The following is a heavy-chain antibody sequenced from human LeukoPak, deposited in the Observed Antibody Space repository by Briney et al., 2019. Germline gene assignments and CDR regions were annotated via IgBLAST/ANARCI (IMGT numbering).Heavy chain of an antibody. V-gene: IGHV4-59*01. CDR1: GGSISNYY. CDR2: IYYSGSA. D-gene: IGHD3-22*01. J-gene: IGHJ5*02. CDR3: ARGQYYHDSTGYYH. Sequence: PSETLSLTCTVSGGSISNYYWSWIRQPPGKGLEWIGHIYYSGSARYNPSLESRVTIFVDTSNNQFSLKLSSVTAADTAVYYCARGQYYHDSTGYYHWGQGTLVTVSS.